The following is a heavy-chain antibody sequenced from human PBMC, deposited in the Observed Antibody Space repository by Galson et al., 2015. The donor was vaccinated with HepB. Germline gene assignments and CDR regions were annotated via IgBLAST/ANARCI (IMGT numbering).Heavy chain of an antibody. CDR2: ISSNGGST. CDR3: VKDPGIDSSSFYFDY. V-gene: IGHV3-64D*06. J-gene: IGHJ4*02. Sequence: SLRLSCAASGFTFSSYAMHWVRQAPGKGLEYVSAISSNGGSTYYADSVKGRFTISRDNSKNTLYLHMSSLRAEDTAVYYCVKDPGIDSSSFYFDYWGQGTLVTVSS. CDR1: GFTFSSYA. D-gene: IGHD6-13*01.